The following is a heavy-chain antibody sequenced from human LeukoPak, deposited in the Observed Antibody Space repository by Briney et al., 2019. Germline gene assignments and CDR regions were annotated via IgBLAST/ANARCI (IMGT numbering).Heavy chain of an antibody. CDR1: GFTFSSYE. J-gene: IGHJ4*02. Sequence: GGSLRLSCAASGFTFSSYEMNWVRQAPGKGLEWVSYISSSGSTIYYADSVKGRFTISRDNAKNSLYLQMNSLRAEDTAVYYCARAPLSQYNYGQPLDYWGQGALVTVSS. V-gene: IGHV3-48*03. CDR3: ARAPLSQYNYGQPLDY. CDR2: ISSSGSTI. D-gene: IGHD5-18*01.